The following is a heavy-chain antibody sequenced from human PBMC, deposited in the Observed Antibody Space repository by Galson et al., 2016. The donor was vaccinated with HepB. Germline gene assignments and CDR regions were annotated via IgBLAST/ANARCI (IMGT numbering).Heavy chain of an antibody. J-gene: IGHJ4*02. CDR3: ARDWDMDTAMVPFDY. V-gene: IGHV3-7*01. CDR2: IKQDGSVK. Sequence: RLSCAASGFTFSSYWMSWVRQAPGKGLEWVANIKQDGSVKYYGDSVRGRFTISRDNAKNSLYLQMNSLRAEDTAVYYCARDWDMDTAMVPFDYWGQGSLVTVSS. D-gene: IGHD5-18*01. CDR1: GFTFSSYW.